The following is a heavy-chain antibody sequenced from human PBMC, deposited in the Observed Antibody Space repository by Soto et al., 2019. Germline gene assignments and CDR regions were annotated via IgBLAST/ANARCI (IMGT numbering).Heavy chain of an antibody. Sequence: QIALKASGPTLVKPTQILTLTRTFSGFSISTRGVGVGWIRQPPGKALVWLALSYWDADIWDSPSLKRRLTITGHPSKNQVVLTVTNMDPCDSATYYCPHRPYCYKYYFNYWGQGTLVTVSS. CDR3: PHRPYCYKYYFNY. J-gene: IGHJ4*02. CDR1: GFSISTRGVG. CDR2: SYWDADI. D-gene: IGHD2-21*01. V-gene: IGHV2-5*02.